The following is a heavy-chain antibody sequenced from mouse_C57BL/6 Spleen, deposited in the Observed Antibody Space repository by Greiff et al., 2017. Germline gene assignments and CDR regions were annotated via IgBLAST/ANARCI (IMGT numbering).Heavy chain of an antibody. D-gene: IGHD1-1*01. Sequence: EVQLQQSGPELVKPGASVKISCKASGYTFTDYYMNWVKQSHGKSLEWIGDINPNNGGTSYNQKLKGKATLTVDKSSSTAYMELRSLTSEDSAVYYCATRDYYGSISFDYWGKGTTLTVSS. V-gene: IGHV1-26*01. J-gene: IGHJ2*01. CDR3: ATRDYYGSISFDY. CDR2: INPNNGGT. CDR1: GYTFTDYY.